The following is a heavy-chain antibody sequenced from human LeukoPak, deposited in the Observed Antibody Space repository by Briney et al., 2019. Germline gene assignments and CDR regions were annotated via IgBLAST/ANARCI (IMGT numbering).Heavy chain of an antibody. J-gene: IGHJ4*02. D-gene: IGHD6-19*01. CDR1: GYTLTELS. CDR2: FDPEDGET. V-gene: IGHV1-24*01. Sequence: ASVKVSCKVSGYTLTELSMHWVRQAPGKGLEWMGGFDPEDGETIYAQKFQGRVTMTEDTSTDTAYMELSSLRSDDTAVYYCATVSDSSGWVDDYWGQGTLVTVSS. CDR3: ATVSDSSGWVDDY.